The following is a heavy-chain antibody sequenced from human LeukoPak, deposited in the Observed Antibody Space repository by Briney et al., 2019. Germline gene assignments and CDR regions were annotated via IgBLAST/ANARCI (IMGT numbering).Heavy chain of an antibody. V-gene: IGHV4-34*01. CDR2: INHSGST. CDR1: GGSFSGYY. D-gene: IGHD6-6*01. CDR3: ARGEYSSPDY. Sequence: PSETLSLTCAVYGGSFSGYYWSWIRQPPGKGLEWIGEINHSGSTNYNPSLKSRVTISVDTSKNQFSLKPSSVTAADTAVYYCARGEYSSPDYWGQGTLVTVSS. J-gene: IGHJ4*02.